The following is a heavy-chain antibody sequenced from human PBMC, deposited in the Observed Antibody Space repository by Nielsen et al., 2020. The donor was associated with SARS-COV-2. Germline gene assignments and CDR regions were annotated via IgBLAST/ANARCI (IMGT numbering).Heavy chain of an antibody. J-gene: IGHJ4*02. V-gene: IGHV4-39*01. Sequence: GSLRLSCTVSGGSISSSNYYWGWIRQPPGKGLEWIGSVYYSGTTYYNPSLKSRVTISVDTSKNQFSLRLSSVTAADTAVYYCASYQYSTTGTFDYWGQGTLVTVSS. CDR1: GGSISSSNYY. CDR2: VYYSGTT. CDR3: ASYQYSTTGTFDY. D-gene: IGHD1-1*01.